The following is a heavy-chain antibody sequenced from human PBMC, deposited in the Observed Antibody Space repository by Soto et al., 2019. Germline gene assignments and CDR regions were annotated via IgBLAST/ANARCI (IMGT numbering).Heavy chain of an antibody. CDR3: ARGSYVGATTDDFDY. CDR2: INQDGSEK. CDR1: GFTFSSYW. D-gene: IGHD1-26*01. V-gene: IGHV3-7*01. Sequence: GGSLRLSCAASGFTFSSYWMSWVRQAPGKGLEWVANINQDGSEKYYVDSVKGRFTISRDNAKDSLYLQMNSLRAEDTAVYYCARGSYVGATTDDFDYWGQGALVTVSS. J-gene: IGHJ4*02.